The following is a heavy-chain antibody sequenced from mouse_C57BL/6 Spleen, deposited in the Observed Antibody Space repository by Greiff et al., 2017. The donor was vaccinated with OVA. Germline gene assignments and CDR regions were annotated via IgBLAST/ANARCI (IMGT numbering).Heavy chain of an antibody. CDR3: ARGHYGSSYAY. V-gene: IGHV1-50*01. CDR1: GYTFTSYW. Sequence: QVQLQQPGAELVKPGASVKLSCKASGYTFTSYWMQWVKQRPGQGLEWIGEIDPSDSSTNYNQKFKGKATLTVDTSSSTAYMQLSSLTSEDSAVYYCARGHYGSSYAYWGQGTLVTVSA. J-gene: IGHJ3*01. D-gene: IGHD1-1*01. CDR2: IDPSDSST.